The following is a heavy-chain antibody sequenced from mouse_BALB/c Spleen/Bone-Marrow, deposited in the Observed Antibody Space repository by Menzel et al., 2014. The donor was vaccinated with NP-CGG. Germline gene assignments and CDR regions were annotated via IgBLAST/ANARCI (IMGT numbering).Heavy chain of an antibody. D-gene: IGHD1-1*01. Sequence: VQLVESGAELVRPGSSVKISCKASGYVFTDYWMNWLRQRPGQGLEWIGQIFPVNADTNYKANFKDKVTLTADKSSTRAYMQLNSLTAEDSAIYFCARFATGSFAYWGQGTLVTVSA. CDR1: GYVFTDYW. CDR3: ARFATGSFAY. V-gene: IGHV1-80*01. CDR2: IFPVNADT. J-gene: IGHJ3*01.